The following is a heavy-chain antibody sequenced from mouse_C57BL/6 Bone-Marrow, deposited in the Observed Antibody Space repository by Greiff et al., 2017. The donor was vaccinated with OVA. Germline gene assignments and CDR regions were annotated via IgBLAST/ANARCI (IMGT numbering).Heavy chain of an antibody. CDR1: GYAFTNYL. D-gene: IGHD2-3*01. J-gene: IGHJ2*01. CDR2: INPGSGGT. V-gene: IGHV1-54*01. CDR3: ARGGRWLLRFDY. Sequence: VQLQQSGAELVRPGPSVKVSCKASGYAFTNYLIEWVKQRPGQGLEWIGVINPGSGGTNYNEKFKGKATLTADKSSSTAYMQLSSLTSEDSAVYFCARGGRWLLRFDYWGQGTTLTVSS.